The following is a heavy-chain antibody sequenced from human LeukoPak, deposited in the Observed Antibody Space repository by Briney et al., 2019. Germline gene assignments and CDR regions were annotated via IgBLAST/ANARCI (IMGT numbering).Heavy chain of an antibody. V-gene: IGHV3-53*01. D-gene: IGHD2-15*01. Sequence: PGGSLRLSGAASGLTVSSNYMSWARQAPEKGLKWVSIIHSDDATFYADSVKGRFSISRDNSKNTLYLQMRSLRADDTAVYYCATLGGSAIGYWGQGTLVTVSS. CDR1: GLTVSSNY. CDR3: ATLGGSAIGY. J-gene: IGHJ4*02. CDR2: IHSDDAT.